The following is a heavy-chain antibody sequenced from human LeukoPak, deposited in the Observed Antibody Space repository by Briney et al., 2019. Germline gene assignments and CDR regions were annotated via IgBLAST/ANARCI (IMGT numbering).Heavy chain of an antibody. V-gene: IGHV1-2*02. CDR3: ARPAGVSSSWYPDAFDI. D-gene: IGHD6-13*01. Sequence: GASVKVSCKASGCTFTGYYMHWVRQAPGQGLEWMGWINPKSGGTNYAQKFQGRVTMTRDTSISTAYMELSRLRSDDTAVYYCARPAGVSSSWYPDAFDIWGQGTMVTVSS. J-gene: IGHJ3*02. CDR2: INPKSGGT. CDR1: GCTFTGYY.